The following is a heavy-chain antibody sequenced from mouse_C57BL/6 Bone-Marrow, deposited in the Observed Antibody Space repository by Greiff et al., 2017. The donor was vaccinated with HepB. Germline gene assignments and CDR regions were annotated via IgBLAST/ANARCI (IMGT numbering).Heavy chain of an antibody. CDR1: GYSFTGYY. Sequence: VQLKESGPELVKPGASVKISCKASGYSFTGYYMNWVKQSPEKSLEWIGEINPSTGGTTYNQKFKAKATLTVDKSSSTAYMQLKSLTSEDSAVYYCARSMVTTGYYAMDYWGQGTSVTVSS. CDR2: INPSTGGT. CDR3: ARSMVTTGYYAMDY. V-gene: IGHV1-42*01. D-gene: IGHD2-2*01. J-gene: IGHJ4*01.